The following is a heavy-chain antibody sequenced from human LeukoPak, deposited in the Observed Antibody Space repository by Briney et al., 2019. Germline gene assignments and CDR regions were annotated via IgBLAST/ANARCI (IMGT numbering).Heavy chain of an antibody. CDR3: AKGRGALWFGELLLDAFDI. CDR2: ISGSGGST. D-gene: IGHD3-10*01. Sequence: GGSLRLSCAASGFTFSSYAMSWVRQAPGKGLEWVSAISGSGGSTYYADSVKGRFTISRDNSKNTLYLQMNSLRAEDTAVYYCAKGRGALWFGELLLDAFDIWGQGTTVTVSS. CDR1: GFTFSSYA. V-gene: IGHV3-23*01. J-gene: IGHJ3*02.